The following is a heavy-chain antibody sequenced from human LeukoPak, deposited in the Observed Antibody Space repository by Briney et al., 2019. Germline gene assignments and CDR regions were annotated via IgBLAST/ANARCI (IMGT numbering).Heavy chain of an antibody. Sequence: GRSLRLSCAASGFTFSDHVMHWVRQAPGMGLEWVAVISKDGSKTFYAGSVEGRFTFPRDNSENTLYLQMNYLKPEDTAVYYCAKGEGTIWNSKNDPFDIWGQGTMVTVSS. D-gene: IGHD1-7*01. V-gene: IGHV3-30*17. J-gene: IGHJ3*02. CDR3: AKGEGTIWNSKNDPFDI. CDR1: GFTFSDHV. CDR2: ISKDGSKT.